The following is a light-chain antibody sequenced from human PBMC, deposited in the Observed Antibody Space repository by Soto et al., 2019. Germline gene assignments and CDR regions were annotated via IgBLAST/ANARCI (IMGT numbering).Light chain of an antibody. CDR3: QQSYSTPRT. CDR2: AAS. V-gene: IGKV1-39*01. J-gene: IGKJ1*01. CDR1: QSISSY. Sequence: DIQMTQSPSSLSASVGDRVTITCRASQSISSYLNWYQQKPGKAPKLLIYAASSLQSGVPSRFSGSGSRTDFTLTISSLQPEDFAPYYCQQSYSTPRTFGQGTKVEIK.